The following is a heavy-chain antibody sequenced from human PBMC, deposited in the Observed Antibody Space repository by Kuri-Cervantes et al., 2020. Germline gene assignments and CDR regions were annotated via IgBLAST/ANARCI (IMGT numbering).Heavy chain of an antibody. CDR1: GFTFSSYS. Sequence: GGSLRLSCAASGFTFSSYSMNWVRQAPGKGLEWVSYISSSSSTIYYADSVKGRFTISRDNAKNSLYLQMNSLRAGDTAVYYCARDLRGYDFWKGGYYYYYGMDVWGQGTTVTVSS. J-gene: IGHJ6*02. D-gene: IGHD3-3*01. CDR3: ARDLRGYDFWKGGYYYYYGMDV. V-gene: IGHV3-48*01. CDR2: ISSSSSTI.